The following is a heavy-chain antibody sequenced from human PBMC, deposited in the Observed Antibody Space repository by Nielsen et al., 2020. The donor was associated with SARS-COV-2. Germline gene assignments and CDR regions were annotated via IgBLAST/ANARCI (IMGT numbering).Heavy chain of an antibody. CDR1: GFTFTAYW. D-gene: IGHD6-6*01. V-gene: IGHV3-66*01. J-gene: IGHJ4*02. CDR2: LYSGGSI. Sequence: GESLKISCTASGFTFTAYWMHWVRQAPGKGLDWVSVLYSGGSIYYADSVKGRFTISRDNSKNTLYLQMNSLRAEDTAVYYCATIGARELDYWGQGTLVTVSS. CDR3: ATIGARELDY.